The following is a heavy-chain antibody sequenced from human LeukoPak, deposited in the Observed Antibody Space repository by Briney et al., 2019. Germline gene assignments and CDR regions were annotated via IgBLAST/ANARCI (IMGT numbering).Heavy chain of an antibody. CDR2: IWYDGSNK. CDR3: ARDHFGGAARPDY. J-gene: IGHJ4*02. Sequence: PGGSLRLSCAASGLTFSSDWMHWVRQAPGKGLEWVAVIWYDGSNKYYADSVKGRFTISRDNSKNTLYLQMNSLRAEDTAVYYCARDHFGGAARPDYWGQGTLVTVSS. D-gene: IGHD6-6*01. V-gene: IGHV3-33*08. CDR1: GLTFSSDW.